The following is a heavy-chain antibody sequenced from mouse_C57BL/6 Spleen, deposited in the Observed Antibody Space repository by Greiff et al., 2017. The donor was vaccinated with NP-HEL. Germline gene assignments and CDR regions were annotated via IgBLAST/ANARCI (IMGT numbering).Heavy chain of an antibody. V-gene: IGHV1-81*01. CDR3: GSSGSSGFAY. CDR2: IYPRSGNT. D-gene: IGHD1-1*01. Sequence: VQLQQSGAELARPGASVKLSCKASGYTFTSYGISWVKQRTGQGLEWIGEIYPRSGNTYYNEKFKGKATLTADKSSSTAFMELRSLTSEDSAVYFCGSSGSSGFAYWGQGTLVTVSA. CDR1: GYTFTSYG. J-gene: IGHJ3*01.